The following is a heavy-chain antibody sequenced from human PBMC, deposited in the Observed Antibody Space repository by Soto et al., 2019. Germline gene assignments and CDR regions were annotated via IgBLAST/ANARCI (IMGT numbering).Heavy chain of an antibody. CDR1: GYTFTSYG. CDR2: ISAYNGNT. CDR3: AREDKQLVLSNEGGIYYYYGMDV. Sequence: ASVKVSCKASGYTFTSYGISWVRQAPGQGLEWMGWISAYNGNTNYAQKLQGRVTMTTDTSTSTAYMELRSLRSDDTAVYYCAREDKQLVLSNEGGIYYYYGMDVWGQGTTVTVSS. D-gene: IGHD6-6*01. V-gene: IGHV1-18*01. J-gene: IGHJ6*02.